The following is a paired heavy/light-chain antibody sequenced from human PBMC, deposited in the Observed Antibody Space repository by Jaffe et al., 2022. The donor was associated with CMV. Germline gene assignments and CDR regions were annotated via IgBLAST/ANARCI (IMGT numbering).Light chain of an antibody. J-gene: IGKJ2*01. CDR2: AAS. CDR3: QQYGFPPYP. CDR1: QNAGNTY. V-gene: IGKV3-20*01. Sequence: EFGLTQSPDTLSLAPGESATLSCRATQNAGNTYVAWYHQRPGQAPRLLIYAASNRAAGIPDRLSGGGSGTDFTLTFSRVEPDDSGMYYCQQYGFPPYPFGQGTNLQI.
Heavy chain of an antibody. Sequence: QVQLQESGPRLVKPSGTLSLTCHVSGDFISTNHWWAWVRQLPGKGLEWIGEIYHDGGTNYNPSLENRLRMSIDKSKTLFSLNLSSVTAADTAVYYCVRRSFYTWTRDYRFEFWGQGALVTVSS. D-gene: IGHD3-16*01. CDR1: GDFISTNHW. J-gene: IGHJ4*02. CDR2: IYHDGGT. V-gene: IGHV4-4*02. CDR3: VRRSFYTWTRDYRFEF.